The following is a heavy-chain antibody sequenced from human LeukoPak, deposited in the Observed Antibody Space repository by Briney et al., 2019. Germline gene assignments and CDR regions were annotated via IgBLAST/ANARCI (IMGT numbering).Heavy chain of an antibody. D-gene: IGHD3-22*01. Sequence: ASVTVSCKASGYTFTGYYMHWVRQAPGQGLEWMGWINPNSGGTNYAQKFQGRVTMTRDTSISTAYMELSRLRSDDTAVYYCARGGITMIVVVISLFDYWGQGTLVTVSS. V-gene: IGHV1-2*02. CDR1: GYTFTGYY. CDR3: ARGGITMIVVVISLFDY. CDR2: INPNSGGT. J-gene: IGHJ4*02.